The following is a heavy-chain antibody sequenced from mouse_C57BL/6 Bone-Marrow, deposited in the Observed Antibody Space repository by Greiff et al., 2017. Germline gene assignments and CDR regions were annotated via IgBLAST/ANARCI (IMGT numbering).Heavy chain of an antibody. J-gene: IGHJ2*01. CDR1: GYTFTSYW. CDR3: TPHLDYYGSSYDDY. CDR2: IYPGNSDT. V-gene: IGHV1-5*01. D-gene: IGHD1-1*01. Sequence: VQLQQSGTVLARPGASVKMSCKTSGYTFTSYWMHWVKQRPGQGLEWIGAIYPGNSDTSYNQKFKGKAKLTAVTSAITAYMELSSLTNEDSAVYYCTPHLDYYGSSYDDYWGQGTTLTVSS.